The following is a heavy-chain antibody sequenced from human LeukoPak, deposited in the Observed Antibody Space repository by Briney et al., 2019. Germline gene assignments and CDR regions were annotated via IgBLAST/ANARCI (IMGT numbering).Heavy chain of an antibody. D-gene: IGHD2-15*01. Sequence: AGGSLRLSCAASGFTFSSYWMSWVRQAPGKGLEWVANIKQDGSEKYYVDSVKGRFTISRDNTKNTLYLQMDSLRDEDAAVYYCVRAGSGFDYWGQGTLVTVTS. CDR3: VRAGSGFDY. J-gene: IGHJ4*02. CDR2: IKQDGSEK. V-gene: IGHV3-7*01. CDR1: GFTFSSYW.